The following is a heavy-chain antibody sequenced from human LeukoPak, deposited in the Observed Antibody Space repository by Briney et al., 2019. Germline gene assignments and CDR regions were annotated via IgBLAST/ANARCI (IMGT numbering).Heavy chain of an antibody. CDR3: ARPRSSSWYFFDF. Sequence: QSGGSLRLSCAASGFTFSTYGMHWVRQAPGKGLEWVAFIRFDGGNKFYSDSVKGRFTISRDNSKNTLYLQMNSLRAEDTAVYYCARPRSSSWYFFDFWGQGTLVTVSS. J-gene: IGHJ4*02. V-gene: IGHV3-30*02. D-gene: IGHD6-13*01. CDR2: IRFDGGNK. CDR1: GFTFSTYG.